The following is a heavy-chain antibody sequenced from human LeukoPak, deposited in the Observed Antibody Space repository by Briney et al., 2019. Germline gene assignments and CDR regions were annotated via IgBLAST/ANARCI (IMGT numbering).Heavy chain of an antibody. J-gene: IGHJ4*02. CDR2: MNPSGGT. Sequence: PSEALSLTCGVYGGSLSGFYWNWIRQPPGKGLEWIGEMNPSGGTTYNPSLKSRVSMSLDTSKNQFSLKLSSVTAADTAVYYCARGLKPYCTNGVCYTGDFWGQGTLVTVSP. CDR1: GGSLSGFY. D-gene: IGHD2-8*01. CDR3: ARGLKPYCTNGVCYTGDF. V-gene: IGHV4-34*01.